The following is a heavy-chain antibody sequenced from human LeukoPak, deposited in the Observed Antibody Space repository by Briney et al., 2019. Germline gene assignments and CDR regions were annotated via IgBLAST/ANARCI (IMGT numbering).Heavy chain of an antibody. CDR2: IIPIFGTA. CDR1: GGTFISYA. V-gene: IGHV1-69*01. CDR3: ARDPTRTDTAMVTPYFDY. Sequence: SVKVSCKASGGTFISYAISWVRQAPGQGLEWMGGIIPIFGTANYAQKFQGRVTITADESTSTAYMELSSLRSEDTAVYYCARDPTRTDTAMVTPYFDYWGQGTLVTVSS. D-gene: IGHD5-18*01. J-gene: IGHJ4*02.